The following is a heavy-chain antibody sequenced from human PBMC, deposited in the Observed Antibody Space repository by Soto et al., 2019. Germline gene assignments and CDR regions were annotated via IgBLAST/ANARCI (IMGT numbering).Heavy chain of an antibody. CDR3: AGLKDTVYPAP. CDR2: IIPIFGTA. J-gene: IGHJ5*02. V-gene: IGHV1-69*13. CDR1: GYTFTSYG. Sequence: GASVKVSCKASGYTFTSYGISWVRQAPGQGLEWMGGIIPIFGTANYAQKFQGRVTITADESTSTAYMELSSLRSEDTAVYYCAGLKDTVYPAPWGQGTLVTVSS. D-gene: IGHD5-18*01.